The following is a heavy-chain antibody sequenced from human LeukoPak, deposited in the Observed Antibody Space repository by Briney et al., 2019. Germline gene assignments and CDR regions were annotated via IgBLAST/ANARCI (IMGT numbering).Heavy chain of an antibody. CDR1: GGSISSYY. Sequence: SETLSLTCTVSGGSISSYYWSWIRQPAGKGLEWIGRIYTSGSTNYNPSLKSRVTMSVDTSKNQFSLKLSSVTAADTAVYYCARAFPDYYGSGGVYDYYYYMDVWGTGTTVTVSS. CDR3: ARAFPDYYGSGGVYDYYYYMDV. CDR2: IYTSGST. V-gene: IGHV4-4*07. J-gene: IGHJ6*03. D-gene: IGHD3-10*01.